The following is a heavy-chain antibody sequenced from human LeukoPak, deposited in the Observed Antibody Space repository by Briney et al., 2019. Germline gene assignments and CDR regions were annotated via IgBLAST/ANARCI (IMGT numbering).Heavy chain of an antibody. Sequence: ASVKVSCKASGYTFTSYDINWVRQATGQGLEWMGWMNPNSGNTGYAQKFQGRVTMTRNTSISTAYMELSSLRSEDTAVYYCARARNYDFWSGHYYYYGMDVWGQGTTVTVSS. D-gene: IGHD3-3*01. V-gene: IGHV1-8*01. CDR3: ARARNYDFWSGHYYYYGMDV. CDR1: GYTFTSYD. J-gene: IGHJ6*02. CDR2: MNPNSGNT.